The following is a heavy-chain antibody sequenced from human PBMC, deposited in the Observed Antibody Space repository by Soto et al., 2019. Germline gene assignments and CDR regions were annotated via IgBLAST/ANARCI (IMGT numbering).Heavy chain of an antibody. CDR2: IYYSGST. V-gene: IGHV4-39*01. D-gene: IGHD3-9*01. J-gene: IGHJ4*02. Sequence: SETMSLTSTVSGGSIRSSSYYWGWIRQPPGKGLEWIGSIYYSGSTYYNPSLKSRVTISVDTSKNQFSLKLSSVTAADTAVYYCARHGYYDILTGYFYYFDYWGQGTLVTVSS. CDR1: GGSIRSSSYY. CDR3: ARHGYYDILTGYFYYFDY.